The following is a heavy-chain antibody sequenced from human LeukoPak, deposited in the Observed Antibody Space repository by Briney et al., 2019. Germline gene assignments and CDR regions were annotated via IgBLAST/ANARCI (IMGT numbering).Heavy chain of an antibody. D-gene: IGHD3-22*01. CDR3: ATYSSLNRREFQF. CDR2: IKQDGDQE. Sequence: GGSLRLSCAASGFTFSHYCMSWVRQAPGKGLEWVANIKQDGDQENYVDSVKGRFTISGDNSKNTLYLQMNSLRAEDTAVYYCATYSSLNRREFQFWGQGTLLTVSS. CDR1: GFTFSHYC. V-gene: IGHV3-7*01. J-gene: IGHJ1*01.